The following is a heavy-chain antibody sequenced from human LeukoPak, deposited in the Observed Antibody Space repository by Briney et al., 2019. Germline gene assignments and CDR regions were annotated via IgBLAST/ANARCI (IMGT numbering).Heavy chain of an antibody. CDR2: IYYSGST. Sequence: SETLSLTCTVSGGSISSYYWSWIRQPPGKGLGWIGYIYYSGSTNYNPSLKSRVTISVDTSKNQFSLKLSSVTAADTAVYYCARVRGYCSGGSCYGYWYFDLWGRGTLVTVSS. V-gene: IGHV4-59*01. CDR1: GGSISSYY. CDR3: ARVRGYCSGGSCYGYWYFDL. J-gene: IGHJ2*01. D-gene: IGHD2-15*01.